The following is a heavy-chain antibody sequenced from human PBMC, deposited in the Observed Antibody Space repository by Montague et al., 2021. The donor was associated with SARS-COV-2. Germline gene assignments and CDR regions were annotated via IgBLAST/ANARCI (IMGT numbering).Heavy chain of an antibody. CDR1: GFTFRSYW. D-gene: IGHD3-10*01. CDR3: VRPLWFGDSDYYFDS. J-gene: IGHJ4*02. CDR2: IKPDGTST. V-gene: IGHV3-74*01. Sequence: SFVASGFTFRSYWMHWVRQVPGRGLVWVSRIKPDGTSTNYAASVQGRFTISRDNAKNTLSLQMNNLRAEDTAIYYCVRPLWFGDSDYYFDSWGQGTLVTVSS.